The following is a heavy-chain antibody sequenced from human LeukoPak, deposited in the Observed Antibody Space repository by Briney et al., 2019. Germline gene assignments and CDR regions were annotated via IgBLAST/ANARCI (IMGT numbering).Heavy chain of an antibody. J-gene: IGHJ6*02. V-gene: IGHV3-48*01. Sequence: PGGSLRLSCTASGFTFSSYSMNWVRQAPGKGLEWVSYISSSSSTIYYADSVKGRFTISRDNAKNSLYLQMNSLRAEDTAVYYCARRRADYDILTGYYRQHYYGMDVWGQGTTVTVSS. D-gene: IGHD3-9*01. CDR3: ARRRADYDILTGYYRQHYYGMDV. CDR1: GFTFSSYS. CDR2: ISSSSSTI.